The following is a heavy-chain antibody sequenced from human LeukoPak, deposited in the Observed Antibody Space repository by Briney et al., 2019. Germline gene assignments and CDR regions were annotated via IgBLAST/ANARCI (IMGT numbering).Heavy chain of an antibody. Sequence: GGSLRLSCAASGFTFSTYAVNWVRQAPGKGLEWVSVISGSGDNTYYADSVKGRFTISRDNSKNTLCLQMNSLRAEDTAVYYCAKGASILEWLLHFDYWGQGTLVTVSS. V-gene: IGHV3-23*01. D-gene: IGHD3-3*01. J-gene: IGHJ4*02. CDR3: AKGASILEWLLHFDY. CDR2: ISGSGDNT. CDR1: GFTFSTYA.